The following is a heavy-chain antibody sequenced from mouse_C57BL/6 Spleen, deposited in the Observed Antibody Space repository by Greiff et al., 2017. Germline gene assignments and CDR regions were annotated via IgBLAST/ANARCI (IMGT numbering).Heavy chain of an antibody. CDR1: GYTFTSYW. CDR2: IYPADGET. D-gene: IGHD2-2*01. CDR3: ARGGYPYYFDY. J-gene: IGHJ2*01. Sequence: QVQLQQPGAELVRPGSSVKLSCTASGYTFTSYWMDWVKQRPGQGLEWIGNIYPADGETHYNQKFKDKATLTVETSSSTAYMQLSSLTSEYSAVYYGARGGYPYYFDYWGQGTTLTVSS. V-gene: IGHV1-61*01.